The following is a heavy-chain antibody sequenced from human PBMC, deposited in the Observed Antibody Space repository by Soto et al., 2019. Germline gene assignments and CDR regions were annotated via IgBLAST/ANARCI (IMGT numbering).Heavy chain of an antibody. CDR1: GGSFSGYY. J-gene: IGHJ3*02. V-gene: IGHV4-34*01. CDR3: ARTGYSSGWYKAAFDI. CDR2: INHSGST. Sequence: PSATLSLTCAVYGGSFSGYYWSWIRQPPGKGLEWIGEINHSGSTNYNPSLKSRVTISVDTSKNQFSLKLSSVTAADTAVYYCARTGYSSGWYKAAFDIWGQGTMVTVSS. D-gene: IGHD6-19*01.